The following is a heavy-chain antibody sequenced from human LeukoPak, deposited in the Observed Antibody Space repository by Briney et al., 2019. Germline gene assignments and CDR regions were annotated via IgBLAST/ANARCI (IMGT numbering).Heavy chain of an antibody. CDR3: ARHFSLVSESDY. CDR2: IYPHDSDI. V-gene: IGHV5-51*01. D-gene: IGHD3-3*01. J-gene: IGHJ4*02. Sequence: GESLKISCKGSGYSFTNYWIAWVRQMPGRGLEWMGSIYPHDSDIRYSPSFEGQVTTSADKSITTAYLQWNSLQASATALYYCARHFSLVSESDYWGQGTLVTVSS. CDR1: GYSFTNYW.